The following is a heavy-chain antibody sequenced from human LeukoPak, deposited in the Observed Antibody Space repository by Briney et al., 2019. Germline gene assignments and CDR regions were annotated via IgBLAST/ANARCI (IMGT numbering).Heavy chain of an antibody. CDR3: ARDQGGWVSGWFDP. J-gene: IGHJ5*02. Sequence: ASVKVSCKASGYTFTSYGISWVRQAPGQGLEWMGWISAYNGNTNYAQKPQGRVTMTTDTSTSTAYMELRSLRSDDTAVYYCARDQGGWVSGWFDPWGQGTLVTVSS. CDR2: ISAYNGNT. D-gene: IGHD6-13*01. V-gene: IGHV1-18*01. CDR1: GYTFTSYG.